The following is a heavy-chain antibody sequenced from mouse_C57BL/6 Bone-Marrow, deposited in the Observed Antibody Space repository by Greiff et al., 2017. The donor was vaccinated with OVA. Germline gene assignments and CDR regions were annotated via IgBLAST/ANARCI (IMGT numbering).Heavy chain of an antibody. Sequence: VHVKQSGAELVRPGASVKLSCTASGFNIKDDYMHWVKQRPEQGLEWIGWIDPENGDTEYASKFPGKATITADTSSNTAYLQLSSLTSEDTAVDYCTTHYYGSSPPFAYWGQGTLVTVSA. CDR3: TTHYYGSSPPFAY. CDR1: GFNIKDDY. V-gene: IGHV14-4*01. D-gene: IGHD1-1*01. J-gene: IGHJ3*01. CDR2: IDPENGDT.